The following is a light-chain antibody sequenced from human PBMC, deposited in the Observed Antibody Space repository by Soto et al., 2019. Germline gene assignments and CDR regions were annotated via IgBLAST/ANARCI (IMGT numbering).Light chain of an antibody. CDR1: QSVDSSY. CDR2: GTS. V-gene: IGKV3-20*01. J-gene: IGKJ2*01. CDR3: QQYGSSLYT. Sequence: ENVLTQSPGTLSLSPGERATLSCRASQSVDSSYLAWYQQKPGQAPRPLIYGTSSRATGIPDRFSGSGSGTDFTLTINRLEPEDFAVYYCQQYGSSLYTFGQGTKLEIK.